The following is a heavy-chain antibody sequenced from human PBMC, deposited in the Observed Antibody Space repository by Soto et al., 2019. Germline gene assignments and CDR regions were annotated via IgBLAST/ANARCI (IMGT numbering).Heavy chain of an antibody. CDR3: AKAMVRGVMEY. CDR2: INPNSGGT. J-gene: IGHJ4*02. CDR1: GYTFTGYY. V-gene: IGHV1-2*04. D-gene: IGHD3-10*01. Sequence: QVQLVQSGAEVKKPGASVKVSCKASGYTFTGYYMHWVRQAPGQGLEWMGWINPNSGGTNYAQKFQGWVTMTRDTCLSTGQIGLSRLRIEGTACDSCAKAMVRGVMEYLGQGTLVTVSS.